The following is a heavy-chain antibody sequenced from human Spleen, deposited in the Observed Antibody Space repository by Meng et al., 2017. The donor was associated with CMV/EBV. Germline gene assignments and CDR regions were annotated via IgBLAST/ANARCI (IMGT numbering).Heavy chain of an antibody. Sequence: GESLKISCAASGFTFSSFTMHWVRQAPGKGLEWVAVIWYDGSNKYYSDSVKGRFNISRDNSKNTLYLQMNSLRAEDTAVYYCAKDTGRYCRSTSCQGYFDYWGQGTLVTVSS. J-gene: IGHJ4*02. CDR1: GFTFSSFT. V-gene: IGHV3-33*06. D-gene: IGHD2-2*01. CDR3: AKDTGRYCRSTSCQGYFDY. CDR2: IWYDGSNK.